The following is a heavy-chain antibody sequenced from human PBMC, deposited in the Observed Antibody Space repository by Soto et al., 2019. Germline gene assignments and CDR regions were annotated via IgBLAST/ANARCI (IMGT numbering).Heavy chain of an antibody. D-gene: IGHD5-12*01. CDR3: ARGPQRWLQSPFDY. Sequence: KPSETLSLTCTVSGGSISSISYYWGWIRQPPGKGLEWIGSIYYSGSTYYNPSLKSRVTISVDTSKNQFSLKLSSVTAADTAVYYCARGPQRWLQSPFDYWGQGTLVTVSS. CDR2: IYYSGST. CDR1: GGSISSISYY. V-gene: IGHV4-39*01. J-gene: IGHJ4*02.